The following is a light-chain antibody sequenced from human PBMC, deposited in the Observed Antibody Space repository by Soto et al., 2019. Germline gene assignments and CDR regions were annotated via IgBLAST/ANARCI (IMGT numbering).Light chain of an antibody. Sequence: DIQMTQSPSTLSAFIGDRVTITCRASQSITNRLAWYQQKQGKALKVLIYDASSLESGVPSRFSGSGYGTDFILTINSLQPDDFATYYCQHYGGMWAFGQGTKVESK. CDR1: QSITNR. CDR2: DAS. CDR3: QHYGGMWA. J-gene: IGKJ1*01. V-gene: IGKV1-5*01.